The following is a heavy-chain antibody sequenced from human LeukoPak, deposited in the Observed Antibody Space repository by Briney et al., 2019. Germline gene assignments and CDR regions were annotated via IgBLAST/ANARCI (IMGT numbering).Heavy chain of an antibody. D-gene: IGHD6-19*01. V-gene: IGHV1-8*01. CDR3: ARGFTSGWYANWFDP. CDR1: GYTFTSYD. CDR2: MNPNSGNT. Sequence: ASVKVSCEASGYTFTSYDINWVRQATGQGLEWMGWMNPNSGNTGYVEKFQGRVNMTRDASISTAYMELSSLRSEDTAVYYCARGFTSGWYANWFDPWGQGTLVTVSS. J-gene: IGHJ5*02.